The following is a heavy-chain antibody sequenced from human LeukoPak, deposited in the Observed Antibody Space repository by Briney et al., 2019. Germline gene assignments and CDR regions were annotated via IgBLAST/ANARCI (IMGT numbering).Heavy chain of an antibody. V-gene: IGHV4-34*01. CDR3: ARIYDVSDYRMAFDI. CDR2: ISHRGGT. Sequence: PSETLSLTCAVYGAPFSGYYWSWIRQPPGEGLEWIGEISHRGGTNYNPSLKSRVNMSPDTSKNQFSLKLSSVTAADTAAYYCARIYDVSDYRMAFDIWGQGTLVTVSS. D-gene: IGHD3-22*01. CDR1: GAPFSGYY. J-gene: IGHJ3*02.